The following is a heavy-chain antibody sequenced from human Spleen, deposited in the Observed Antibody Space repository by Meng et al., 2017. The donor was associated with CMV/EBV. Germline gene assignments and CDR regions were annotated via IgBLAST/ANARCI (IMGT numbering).Heavy chain of an antibody. CDR3: ARVTEYGGNCFDS. V-gene: IGHV4-4*02. J-gene: IGHJ4*02. D-gene: IGHD4/OR15-4a*01. CDR2: VYHSGYT. CDR1: GTSISTSTW. Sequence: SETMSLTCTVSGTSISTSTWWSWVRQPPGKGLEWIGEVYHSGYTNYNPSLKSRVTMSVDRSKNQFSLKLSSVTAADTAVYYCARVTEYGGNCFDSSGQGTLVTVSS.